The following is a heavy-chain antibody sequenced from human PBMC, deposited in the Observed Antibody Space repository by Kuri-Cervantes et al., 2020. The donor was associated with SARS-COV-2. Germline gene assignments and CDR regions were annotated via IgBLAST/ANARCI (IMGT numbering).Heavy chain of an antibody. CDR2: ISGSGGYT. V-gene: IGHV3-11*06. CDR1: GFSFSDYY. Sequence: GESLKISCVASGFSFSDYYMSWIRQAPGKGLEWVSYISGSGGYTNYADSVKGRLTISRDNTKNSVYLQMRSVRAEDTAAYYCARDLISVTAYFDFWGQGTQVTVSS. D-gene: IGHD2-21*02. CDR3: ARDLISVTAYFDF. J-gene: IGHJ4*02.